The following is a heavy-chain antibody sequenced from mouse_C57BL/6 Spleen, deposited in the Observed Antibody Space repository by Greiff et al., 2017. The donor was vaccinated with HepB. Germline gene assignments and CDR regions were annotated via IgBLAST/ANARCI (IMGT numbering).Heavy chain of an antibody. CDR1: GYSITSGYD. CDR3: AREDYYYGSFDY. J-gene: IGHJ2*01. D-gene: IGHD1-1*01. CDR2: ISYSGST. V-gene: IGHV3-1*01. Sequence: EVKLVESGPGMVKPSQSLSLTCTVTGYSITSGYDWHWIRHFPGNKLEWMGYISYSGSTNYNPSLKSRISITHDTSKNHFFLKLNSVTTEDTATYYCAREDYYYGSFDYWGQGTTLTVSS.